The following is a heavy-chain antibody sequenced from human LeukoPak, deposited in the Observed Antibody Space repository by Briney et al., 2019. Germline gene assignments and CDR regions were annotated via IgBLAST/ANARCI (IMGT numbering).Heavy chain of an antibody. CDR2: IDPNSGAT. Sequence: GASVKVSCTPCGYNFPYYIHWVRQAPGQGLEWMGWIDPNSGATISAHTFQGRLSMTKDTSFTTVYMELNTLKSDDTAVYYCARDNYGRLDYWGQGSLVTVSS. CDR3: ARDNYGRLDY. J-gene: IGHJ4*02. D-gene: IGHD4-17*01. CDR1: GYNFPYY. V-gene: IGHV1-2*02.